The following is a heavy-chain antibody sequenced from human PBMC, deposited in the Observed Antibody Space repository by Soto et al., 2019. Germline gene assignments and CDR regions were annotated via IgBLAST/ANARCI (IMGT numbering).Heavy chain of an antibody. CDR2: ISYDGSNK. D-gene: IGHD6-19*01. J-gene: IGHJ4*02. V-gene: IGHV3-30*18. CDR3: AKDYGSGWTMGDF. CDR1: GFTFRSYG. Sequence: QVQLVEAGGGVVQPGRSLRLSCAASGFTFRSYGMHWDRQAPGKGLEWVAVISYDGSNKFYADSVKGRFTISRDNSKNTLYLQVNSLRAEDTAMYYCAKDYGSGWTMGDFWGQGTLVTVSS.